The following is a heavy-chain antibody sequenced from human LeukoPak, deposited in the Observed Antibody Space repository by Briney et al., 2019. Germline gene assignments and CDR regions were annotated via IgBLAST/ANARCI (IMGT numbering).Heavy chain of an antibody. CDR3: ARYCSGAGCYTHPLDY. CDR1: GFTFSFYG. D-gene: IGHD2-2*02. Sequence: GGSLRLSCAASGFTFSFYGMHWVRQAPGKGLEWVAFIRYDGSDKYYADSVKGRFTISRDNSKNTLYLEMNSLRAEDTAVYYCARYCSGAGCYTHPLDYWGQGTLVTVSS. J-gene: IGHJ4*02. V-gene: IGHV3-30*02. CDR2: IRYDGSDK.